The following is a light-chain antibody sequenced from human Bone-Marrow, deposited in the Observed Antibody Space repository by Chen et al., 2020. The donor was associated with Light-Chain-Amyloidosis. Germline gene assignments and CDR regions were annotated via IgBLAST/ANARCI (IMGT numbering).Light chain of an antibody. J-gene: IGLJ2*01. CDR3: QSFDGTLRGAVV. Sequence: SVLAQPPAVSGSPGQTVTISCTASSSNIGAGYNVHWYQQLPGTVPKLLICDNNNRPSGVPDRFSGSQSGTSASLSITGLQAHDEADYYCQSFDGTLRGAVVFGGGTTLTVL. CDR2: DNN. CDR1: SSNIGAGYN. V-gene: IGLV1-40*01.